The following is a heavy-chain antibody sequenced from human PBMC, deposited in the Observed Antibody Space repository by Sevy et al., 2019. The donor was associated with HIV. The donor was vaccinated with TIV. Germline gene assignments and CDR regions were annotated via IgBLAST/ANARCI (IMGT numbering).Heavy chain of an antibody. V-gene: IGHV1-2*02. Sequence: ASVKVSYKAARYTFTDYYVHWVRQGPGQGLEWMGWITPNNGGTKYAQRFQGRVTMTRDTSINTAYMELGSLTSDDTAVYYCARLTTMPTSDDYGMDVWGQGTTVTVSS. CDR3: ARLTTMPTSDDYGMDV. D-gene: IGHD4-17*01. CDR1: RYTFTDYY. J-gene: IGHJ6*02. CDR2: ITPNNGGT.